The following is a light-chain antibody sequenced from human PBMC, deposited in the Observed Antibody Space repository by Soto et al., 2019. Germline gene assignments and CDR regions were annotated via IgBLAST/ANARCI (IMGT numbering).Light chain of an antibody. J-gene: IGKJ1*01. CDR2: TAS. CDR1: QGISSY. Sequence: IQLTQSPSFLSASVGDRVTITCRASQGISSYLAWYQQKPGKAPNLLIYTASTLQSGVPSRFSGSGSGTEFTLTISSLQPEDFATYYCQQLHNYPRAFGQGTKVDIK. CDR3: QQLHNYPRA. V-gene: IGKV1-9*01.